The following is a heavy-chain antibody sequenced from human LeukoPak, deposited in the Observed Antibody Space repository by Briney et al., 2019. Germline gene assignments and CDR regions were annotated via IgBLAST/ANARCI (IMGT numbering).Heavy chain of an antibody. J-gene: IGHJ5*02. CDR2: ISWNSGSI. D-gene: IGHD4-11*01. V-gene: IGHV3-9*01. Sequence: PGGSLRLSCAASGFTFDDYAMHWVRQAPGKGLEWVSGISWNSGSIGYADSVKGRFTISRDNAKNSLYLQMNSLRAEDTALYYCAKGEDDYGNSRFDPWGQGTLVTVSS. CDR1: GFTFDDYA. CDR3: AKGEDDYGNSRFDP.